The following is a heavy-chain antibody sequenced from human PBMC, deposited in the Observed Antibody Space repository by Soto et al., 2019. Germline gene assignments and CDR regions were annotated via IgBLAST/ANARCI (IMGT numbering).Heavy chain of an antibody. D-gene: IGHD6-13*01. CDR2: INPNSGGT. J-gene: IGHJ6*02. CDR1: GYTFTGYY. V-gene: IGHV1-2*04. Sequence: ASVKVSCKASGYTFTGYYMHWVRQAPGQGLEWMGWINPNSGGTNYAQKFQGWVTMTRDTSISTAYMELSRLRSDDTAVYYCARDGTAADGNYYYYGMDVWGQGTTVTVSS. CDR3: ARDGTAADGNYYYYGMDV.